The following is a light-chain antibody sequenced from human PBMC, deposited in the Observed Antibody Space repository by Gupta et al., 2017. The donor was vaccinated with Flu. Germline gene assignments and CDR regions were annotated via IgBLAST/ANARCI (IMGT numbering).Light chain of an antibody. V-gene: IGKV3-15*01. CDR1: QSVSSN. CDR3: QQSQNWPPEPFP. Sequence: EIVMTQSPATLSVSPGERATLSCRASQSVSSNLAWYQRKPGQAPRLLIYGEYNRDTGSQERVSGSGYGQELTLSISSLQTTAVVVCFCQQSQNWPPEPFPLGPGTKVDIK. J-gene: IGKJ3*01. CDR2: GEY.